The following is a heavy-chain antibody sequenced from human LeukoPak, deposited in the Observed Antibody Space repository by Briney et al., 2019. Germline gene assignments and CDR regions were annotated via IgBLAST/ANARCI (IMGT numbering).Heavy chain of an antibody. J-gene: IGHJ4*02. D-gene: IGHD1-26*01. V-gene: IGHV3-21*01. Sequence: PGGSLRLSCAASGFTFNSYTMNWVRQAPGKGLESVSSIRSNSRGINYADSVKGRFTISRDNAKNSLYLQMNSLRAEDTAVYYCASPGGATRDYWGQGTLVTVSS. CDR3: ASPGGATRDY. CDR2: IRSNSRGI. CDR1: GFTFNSYT.